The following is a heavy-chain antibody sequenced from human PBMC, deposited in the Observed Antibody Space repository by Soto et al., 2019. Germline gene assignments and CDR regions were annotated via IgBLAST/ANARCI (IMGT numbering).Heavy chain of an antibody. V-gene: IGHV1-2*04. Sequence: ASVKVSCKASGYTFTGYYMHWVRQAPGQGLEWMGWINPNSGGTNYAQKFQGWVTMTRDTSISTAYMELSRLRSDDTAVYYCARVGSDIVVVVAATHDDAFDIWGQGTMVTVSS. CDR1: GYTFTGYY. CDR2: INPNSGGT. CDR3: ARVGSDIVVVVAATHDDAFDI. J-gene: IGHJ3*02. D-gene: IGHD2-15*01.